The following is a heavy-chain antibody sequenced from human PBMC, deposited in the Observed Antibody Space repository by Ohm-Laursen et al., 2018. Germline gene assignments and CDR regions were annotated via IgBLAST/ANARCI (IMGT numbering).Heavy chain of an antibody. Sequence: ASVKVSCKASGYTFTSYDINWVRQAPGQGLEWMGWISAYNGNTNYAQKLQGRVTMTTDTSTSTAYMELSSLRSEDTAVYYCARDRGIRGSGSYYPMVLWGQGTLVTVSS. CDR1: GYTFTSYD. CDR3: ARDRGIRGSGSYYPMVL. D-gene: IGHD1-26*01. V-gene: IGHV1-18*01. CDR2: ISAYNGNT. J-gene: IGHJ4*02.